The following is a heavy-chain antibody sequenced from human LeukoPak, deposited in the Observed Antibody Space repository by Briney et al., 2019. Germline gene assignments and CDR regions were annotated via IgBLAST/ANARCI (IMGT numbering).Heavy chain of an antibody. CDR1: GFTFSSYW. D-gene: IGHD1-1*01. CDR3: ARARATRTTIHFDY. J-gene: IGHJ4*02. CDR2: IKQDGSEK. Sequence: GGSLRLSCAASGFTFSSYWMSWVRQAPGKGLEWVANIKQDGSEKYYVDSVKGRFTISRDNAKNSLYLQMNSLRAEDTAVYYCARARATRTTIHFDYWGQGTLVTVSS. V-gene: IGHV3-7*01.